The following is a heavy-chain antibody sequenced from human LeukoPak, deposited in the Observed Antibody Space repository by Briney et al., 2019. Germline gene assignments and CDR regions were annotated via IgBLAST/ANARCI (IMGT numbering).Heavy chain of an antibody. CDR2: IYSGGST. Sequence: GGSLRLSCAASGFTFNTYAMSWVRQAPGKGLEWVSVIYSGGSTYYADSVKGRFTISRDNSKNTLYLQMNSLRAEDTAVYYCARSDCGGDCYGDAFDIWGQGTMVTVSS. CDR3: ARSDCGGDCYGDAFDI. D-gene: IGHD2-21*02. J-gene: IGHJ3*02. V-gene: IGHV3-53*01. CDR1: GFTFNTYA.